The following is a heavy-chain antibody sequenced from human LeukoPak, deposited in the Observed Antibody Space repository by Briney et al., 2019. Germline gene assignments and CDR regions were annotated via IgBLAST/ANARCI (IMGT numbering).Heavy chain of an antibody. D-gene: IGHD3-10*01. CDR1: GFTFSSYA. V-gene: IGHV3-23*01. J-gene: IGHJ5*02. CDR3: AKSLLWFGEFDSWFDP. Sequence: PGGSLRLSCAASGFTFSSYAMSWVRQAPGKGLEWVSAISGSGGSTYYADSVKGRFTISRDNSKNTLYLQMNSLRAEDTAVYYCAKSLLWFGEFDSWFDPWGQGTLVTVSS. CDR2: ISGSGGST.